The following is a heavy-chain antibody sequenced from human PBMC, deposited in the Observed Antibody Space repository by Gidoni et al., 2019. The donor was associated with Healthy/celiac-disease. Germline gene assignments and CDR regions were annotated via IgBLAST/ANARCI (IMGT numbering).Heavy chain of an antibody. J-gene: IGHJ4*02. D-gene: IGHD5-12*01. V-gene: IGHV3-48*02. CDR1: GFTFSSYS. CDR3: ARDASRDGYNRHFDY. Sequence: EVQLVESGGGLVQPGGSLRLSCAASGFTFSSYSMNWVRQAPGKGLEWVSYISSSSSTIYYADSVKGRFTISRDNAKNSLYLQMNSLRDEDTAVYYCARDASRDGYNRHFDYWGQGTLVTVSS. CDR2: ISSSSSTI.